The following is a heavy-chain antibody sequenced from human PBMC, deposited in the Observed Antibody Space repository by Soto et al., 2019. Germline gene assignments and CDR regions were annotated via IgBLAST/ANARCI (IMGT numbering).Heavy chain of an antibody. CDR3: ARDRANSPDYYDF. V-gene: IGHV4-30-4*01. CDR1: GGSFSSYY. CDR2: IYYSGRA. Sequence: PSETLSLTCTVSGGSFSSYYWSWLRQPPGKGLEWLGHIYYSGRAYYNPSLKSRVTVSIDTSKSQFSLKLSSMSAVDTAVYYCARDRANSPDYYDFWGQGILVTVSS. D-gene: IGHD1-1*01. J-gene: IGHJ4*02.